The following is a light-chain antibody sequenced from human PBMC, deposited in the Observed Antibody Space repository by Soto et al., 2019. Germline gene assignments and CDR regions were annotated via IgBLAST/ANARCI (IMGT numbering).Light chain of an antibody. CDR1: QSVLYCSNNKNH. CDR3: QQYYSSPYT. J-gene: IGKJ2*01. CDR2: WAS. Sequence: DIVMNQCPDSLAVSLGERSTINCKSIQSVLYCSNNKNHFDWYQQKPGQPPKMLIYWASTRESGVPDRFSCSGYGTDFTLTLSSLQAEDVAVYYFQQYYSSPYTLGQGTELEFK. V-gene: IGKV4-1*01.